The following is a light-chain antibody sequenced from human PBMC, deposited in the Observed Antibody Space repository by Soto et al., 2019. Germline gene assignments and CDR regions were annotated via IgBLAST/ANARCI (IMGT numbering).Light chain of an antibody. V-gene: IGKV3-15*01. CDR1: QSVSSN. CDR2: GAS. J-gene: IGKJ1*01. CDR3: QQYNNWPET. Sequence: EIVMTQSPAILSVSPGERATLSCRASQSVSSNLAWYQQKPGQAPRLLIYGASTRATGIPARFSGSGSGTEFTLTISSLQSEDFAVYYCQQYNNWPETFGQGTKVDIK.